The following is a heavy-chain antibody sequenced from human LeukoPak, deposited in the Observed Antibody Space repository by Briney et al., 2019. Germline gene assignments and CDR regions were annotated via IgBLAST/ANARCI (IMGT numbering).Heavy chain of an antibody. D-gene: IGHD6-19*01. V-gene: IGHV3-30*18. J-gene: IGHJ2*01. CDR3: AKDYSGWYVEWYFDL. CDR1: GFTFSSYG. Sequence: GGSLRLSCAASGFTFSSYGMHWVRQAPGKGLEWVAVISYDGSNKYYADSVKGRFTISRDNSKNTLYLQMNSLRAEDTAVYYCAKDYSGWYVEWYFDLWGRGTLVTVSS. CDR2: ISYDGSNK.